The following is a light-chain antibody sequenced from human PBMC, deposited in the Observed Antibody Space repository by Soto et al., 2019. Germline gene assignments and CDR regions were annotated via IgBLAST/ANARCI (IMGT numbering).Light chain of an antibody. J-gene: IGKJ3*01. CDR3: QQYYRTPFT. CDR2: RAS. V-gene: IGKV4-1*01. CDR1: QSVLYTSNNQNY. Sequence: DIVMTQSPESLPVSLGERATINCKSSQSVLYTSNNQNYLAWYQQKPGQPPKLLFYRASTRESGVPARFSGSGSGTDFTLTISSLGAEDVAVYYCQQYYRTPFTFGPGTKVDIK.